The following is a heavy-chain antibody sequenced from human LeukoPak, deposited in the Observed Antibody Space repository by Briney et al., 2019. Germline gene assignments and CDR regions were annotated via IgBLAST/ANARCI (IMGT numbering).Heavy chain of an antibody. J-gene: IGHJ4*02. V-gene: IGHV1-2*02. CDR1: GYSLTDYH. CDR2: INPNTGGT. D-gene: IGHD3-9*01. Sequence: ASVKVSCKASGYSLTDYHMHWVRQAPGQGLEWMGWINPNTGGTNYAQKFQGRVTMTRDTSISTAYMELSRLTSDDTAVYYCARDLGYYDIVTGYYIGYFDYWGQGTLVTVSS. CDR3: ARDLGYYDIVTGYYIGYFDY.